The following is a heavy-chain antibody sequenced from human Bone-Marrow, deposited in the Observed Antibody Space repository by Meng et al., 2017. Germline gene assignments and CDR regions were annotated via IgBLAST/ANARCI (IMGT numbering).Heavy chain of an antibody. CDR3: ARDRNYQYYYYDSSGYYYYRYFDY. J-gene: IGHJ4*02. Sequence: GGSLRLSCAASGFTFSSYAMHWVRQAPGKGLEWVAVISYDGSNKYYADSVKGRFTISRDNSKNTLYLQMNSLRAEDTAVYYCARDRNYQYYYYDSSGYYYYRYFDYWGQGTLVTVSS. V-gene: IGHV3-30*04. CDR1: GFTFSSYA. D-gene: IGHD3-22*01. CDR2: ISYDGSNK.